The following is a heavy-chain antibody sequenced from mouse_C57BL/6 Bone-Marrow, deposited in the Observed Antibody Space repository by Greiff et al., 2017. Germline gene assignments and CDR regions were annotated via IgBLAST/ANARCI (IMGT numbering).Heavy chain of an antibody. CDR2: TFYSGIT. Sequence: EVKLMESGPSLVRPSQTLSLTCTVTGFSINSDCYWIWIRQFPGNNLEYIGYTFYSGITYYNPSLESRTYITRDTSKNQFSLKLSSVTTEDTATYYCARVVITTVAPYYFDYWGQGTTLTVSS. CDR1: GFSINSDCY. CDR3: ARVVITTVAPYYFDY. J-gene: IGHJ2*01. V-gene: IGHV3-3*01. D-gene: IGHD1-1*01.